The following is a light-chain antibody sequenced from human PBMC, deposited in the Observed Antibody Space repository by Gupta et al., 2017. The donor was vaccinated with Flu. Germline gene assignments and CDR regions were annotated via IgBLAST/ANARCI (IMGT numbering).Light chain of an antibody. CDR1: QSVLYSSNHQHY. Sequence: IVMSQSPDSLPVSLGERATINCKSSQSVLYSSNHQHYLAWSQQKPGQPPKLLIYCPSTRESPVPDRFRGSGSGTHFTLTISSLQAEDMAVYSSQQYDSTPWTFGQGTKVEIK. V-gene: IGKV4-1*01. CDR2: CPS. J-gene: IGKJ1*01. CDR3: QQYDSTPWT.